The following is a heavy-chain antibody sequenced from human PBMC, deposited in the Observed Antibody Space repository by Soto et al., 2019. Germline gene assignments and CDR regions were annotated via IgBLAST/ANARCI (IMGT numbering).Heavy chain of an antibody. CDR3: ARHEATYYNFYGMDV. CDR1: GYSFTTYR. J-gene: IGHJ6*02. Sequence: GASLKISYNSYGYSFTTYRISSVRQMHGTGLEWMGSIHPGESDTRYSPSFQGQVTISADRSITTAYLQWSSLKASDTAMYYCARHEATYYNFYGMDVWGQVTTVTVS. V-gene: IGHV5-51*01. CDR2: IHPGESDT.